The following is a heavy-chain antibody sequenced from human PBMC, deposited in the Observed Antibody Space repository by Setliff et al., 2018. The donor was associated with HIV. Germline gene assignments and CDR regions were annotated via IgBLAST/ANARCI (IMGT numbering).Heavy chain of an antibody. D-gene: IGHD6-13*01. Sequence: ASVKVSCKASGYTFTTYSITWVRQAPGQGLEWMGRISPASGGTSYAEKFQGRVTMTRDMSITTAYLEVSRLRSDDTAVYYCAREQLGFGPPRGMDVWGQGTTVTVSS. CDR1: GYTFTTYS. CDR2: ISPASGGT. CDR3: AREQLGFGPPRGMDV. J-gene: IGHJ6*02. V-gene: IGHV1-2*06.